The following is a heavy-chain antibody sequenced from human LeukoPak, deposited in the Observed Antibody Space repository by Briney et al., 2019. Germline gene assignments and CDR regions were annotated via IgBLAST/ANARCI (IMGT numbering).Heavy chain of an antibody. CDR2: ISGSGGST. J-gene: IGHJ6*03. Sequence: GGSLLLSCAASGFTFSSYAMSGVRQAPGKGLEWVSAISGSGGSTYYADSVKGRFTISRDNSKNTLYLQMNSLRAEDTAVYYCAKAAGGYSSSYSKGYYYYYYMDVWGKGTTVTVSS. D-gene: IGHD6-6*01. CDR3: AKAAGGYSSSYSKGYYYYYYMDV. V-gene: IGHV3-23*01. CDR1: GFTFSSYA.